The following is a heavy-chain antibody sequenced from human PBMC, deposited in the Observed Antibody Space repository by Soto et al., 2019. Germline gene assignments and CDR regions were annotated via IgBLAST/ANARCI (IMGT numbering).Heavy chain of an antibody. CDR3: ARDGWSYYNWFDP. D-gene: IGHD1-26*01. Sequence: QVQLVQSGAEVKKPGSSVKVSCKASGGTFSSYAISWVRQAPGQGLEWMGGIIPIFGTANYAQKFQGRVTITANESTSTAYMELSSLKSEDTAVYYWARDGWSYYNWFDPWGQGTLVTVSS. CDR2: IIPIFGTA. J-gene: IGHJ5*02. V-gene: IGHV1-69*01. CDR1: GGTFSSYA.